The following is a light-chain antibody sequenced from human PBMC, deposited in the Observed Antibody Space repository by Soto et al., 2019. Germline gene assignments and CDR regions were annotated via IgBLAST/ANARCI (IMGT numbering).Light chain of an antibody. J-gene: IGKJ4*01. CDR1: QSVSSN. CDR3: QHYNIWPHMLA. V-gene: IGKV3-15*01. Sequence: DIVLTQSPATLSASPGKRATLSCRASQSVSSNLAWYQQKPGQAPRLLIYDTSTRATDIPARFSGSGSGTEFTLTLSSLQSEDFAVYYCQHYNIWPHMLAFGGGTKVEI. CDR2: DTS.